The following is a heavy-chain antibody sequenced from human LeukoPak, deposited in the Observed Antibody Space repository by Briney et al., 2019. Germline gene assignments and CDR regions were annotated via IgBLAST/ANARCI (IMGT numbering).Heavy chain of an antibody. Sequence: ASVKVSCKASGYTFTGYYMHWVRQAPGQGLEWMGWINPNSGGTNYAQKFQGRVTMTSDTSISTAYMELSRLRSDDTAVYYCARVPPATANFDYWGQGTLVTVSS. V-gene: IGHV1-2*02. CDR2: INPNSGGT. CDR1: GYTFTGYY. D-gene: IGHD2-21*02. CDR3: ARVPPATANFDY. J-gene: IGHJ4*02.